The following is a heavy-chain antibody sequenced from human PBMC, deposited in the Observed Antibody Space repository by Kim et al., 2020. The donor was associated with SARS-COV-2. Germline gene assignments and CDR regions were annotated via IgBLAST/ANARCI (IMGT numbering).Heavy chain of an antibody. D-gene: IGHD3-10*01. CDR2: IYYSGST. V-gene: IGHV4-31*03. J-gene: IGHJ2*01. CDR3: ARDPAYYGSGSYIPSSFDL. Sequence: SETLSLTCTVSGGSISSGGYYWSWIRKHPGKGLEWIGYIYYSGSTYYNPSLKSRVTISVDTSKNQFSLKLSSVTAADTAVYYCARDPAYYGSGSYIPSSFDLWGRGTLVTVSS. CDR1: GGSISSGGYY.